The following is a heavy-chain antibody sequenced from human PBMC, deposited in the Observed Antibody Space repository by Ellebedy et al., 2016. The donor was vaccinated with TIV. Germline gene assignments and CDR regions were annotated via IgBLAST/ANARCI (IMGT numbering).Heavy chain of an antibody. V-gene: IGHV3-23*01. CDR3: ARAGYYDSSGPVGDY. CDR1: GFTSSSYA. CDR2: ISISGGST. D-gene: IGHD3-22*01. J-gene: IGHJ4*02. Sequence: GGSLRLXXAASGFTSSSYAMSWVRQAPGKGLEWVSGISISGGSTYYADSVNGRFTISRDNSKNTLYLQMNSLRAEDTAVYYCARAGYYDSSGPVGDYWGQGTLVTVSS.